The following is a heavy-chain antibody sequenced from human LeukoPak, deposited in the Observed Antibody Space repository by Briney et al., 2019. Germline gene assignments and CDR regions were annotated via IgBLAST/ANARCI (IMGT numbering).Heavy chain of an antibody. D-gene: IGHD3-10*01. CDR1: GGSIGSYY. CDR3: ARRSWGVYYFDY. J-gene: IGHJ4*02. CDR2: IYTSGST. V-gene: IGHV4-4*09. Sequence: TSETLSLTCTVSGGSIGSYYWSWIRQPPGKGLEWIGYIYTSGSTNYNPSLKSRVTISVDTSKNQFSLKLSSVTAADTAVYYCARRSWGVYYFDYWGQGTLVTVSS.